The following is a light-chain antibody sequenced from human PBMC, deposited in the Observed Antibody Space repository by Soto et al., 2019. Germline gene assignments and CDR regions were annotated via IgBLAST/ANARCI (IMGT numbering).Light chain of an antibody. CDR2: AAS. CDR3: QQLVT. V-gene: IGKV1-9*01. Sequence: DIQLTQSPSFLSASVGDRVTITCRASQGISSYLAWYQQKPGKAPNLLIYAASTLQSGVPSRFSGTGSGPDFNLTISSLQPEDFATYYCQQLVTFGQGTKVEIK. J-gene: IGKJ1*01. CDR1: QGISSY.